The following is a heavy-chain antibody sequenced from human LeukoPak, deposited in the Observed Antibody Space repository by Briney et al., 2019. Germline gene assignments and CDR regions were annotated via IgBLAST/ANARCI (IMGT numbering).Heavy chain of an antibody. CDR2: IYYSGST. D-gene: IGHD3-10*01. V-gene: IGHV4-31*03. CDR3: ARVSMVQGVIIGYYYYMDV. CDR1: GGSISSGGYY. J-gene: IGHJ6*03. Sequence: PSQTLSLTCTVSGGSISSGGYYWSWIRQHPGKGLEWIGYIYYSGSTNYNPSLKSRVTISVDTSKNQFSLKLSSVTAADTAVYYCARVSMVQGVIIGYYYYMDVWGKGTTVTVSS.